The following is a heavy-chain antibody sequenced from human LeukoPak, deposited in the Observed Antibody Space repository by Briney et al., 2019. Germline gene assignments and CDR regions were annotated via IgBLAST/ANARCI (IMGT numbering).Heavy chain of an antibody. CDR3: ARDFKDFWSGYFEFDP. CDR2: ISSSGSTI. D-gene: IGHD3-3*01. V-gene: IGHV3-48*03. J-gene: IGHJ5*02. CDR1: GFTLSSYE. Sequence: GGALRLSFGASGFTLSSYEKNWGRQAPGKGGGGVSYISSSGSTIYYADSVKGRFTISRDNAKNSLYLQMNSLRAEDTAVYYCARDFKDFWSGYFEFDPWGQGTLVTVSS.